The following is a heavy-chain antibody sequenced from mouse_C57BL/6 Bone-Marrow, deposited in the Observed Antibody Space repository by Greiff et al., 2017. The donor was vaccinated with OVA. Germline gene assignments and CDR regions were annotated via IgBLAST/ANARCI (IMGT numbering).Heavy chain of an antibody. CDR3: AASYYGSSSLFDY. CDR1: GYTFTSYW. V-gene: IGHV1-69*01. Sequence: VQLQQPGAELVMPGASVKLSCKASGYTFTSYWMHWVKQRPGQGLEWIGEIDPSDSYTNYNQKFKGKSTLTVDKSSSTAYMQLSSLTSEDSAVYYYAASYYGSSSLFDYWGQGTTLTVSS. J-gene: IGHJ2*01. D-gene: IGHD1-1*01. CDR2: IDPSDSYT.